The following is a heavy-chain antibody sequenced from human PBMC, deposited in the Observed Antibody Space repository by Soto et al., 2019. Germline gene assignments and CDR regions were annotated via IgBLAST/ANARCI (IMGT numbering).Heavy chain of an antibody. Sequence: GGSLRLSCAASGFTFSAYSMNWVRQAPGKGLEWVANIGGGSTTKYYADSVKGRFTISRDNAKNSLYLQMNSLRVEDTAVYYCARDQQSFDFWSGSNDYWGQGTLVXVSS. J-gene: IGHJ4*02. CDR2: IGGGSTTK. CDR3: ARDQQSFDFWSGSNDY. CDR1: GFTFSAYS. V-gene: IGHV3-48*04. D-gene: IGHD3-3*01.